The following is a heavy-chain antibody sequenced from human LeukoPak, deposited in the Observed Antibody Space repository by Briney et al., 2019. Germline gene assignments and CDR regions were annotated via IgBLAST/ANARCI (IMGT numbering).Heavy chain of an antibody. J-gene: IGHJ3*02. CDR3: AKSLDYGILTGLVDAFDI. Sequence: PGGSLRLSCAASGFTFSSYAMSWVRQAPGKGLEWVSAISGSGGSTYYADSVKGRFTISRDNSKNTLYLQMNSLRAEDTAVYYCAKSLDYGILTGLVDAFDIWGQGTMVTVSS. CDR1: GFTFSSYA. V-gene: IGHV3-23*01. CDR2: ISGSGGST. D-gene: IGHD3-9*01.